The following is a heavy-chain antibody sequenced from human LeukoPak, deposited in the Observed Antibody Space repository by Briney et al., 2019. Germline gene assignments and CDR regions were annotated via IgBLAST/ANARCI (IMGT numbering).Heavy chain of an antibody. CDR2: FTGGGGST. J-gene: IGHJ6*02. Sequence: PGGSLRLSCAASGFTFSNYAMTWVRQAPGKGLEWVSTFTGGGGSTLYTDSVKGRFTISRDNSKNTLYLQMNSPRAEDTAVYYCAKKFGAQLRAWAMDVWGQGTTVTVSS. D-gene: IGHD3-16*01. V-gene: IGHV3-23*01. CDR1: GFTFSNYA. CDR3: AKKFGAQLRAWAMDV.